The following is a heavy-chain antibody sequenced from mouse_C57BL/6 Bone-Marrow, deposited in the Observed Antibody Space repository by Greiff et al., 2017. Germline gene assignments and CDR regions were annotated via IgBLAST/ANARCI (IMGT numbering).Heavy chain of an antibody. CDR2: IDPEDGET. D-gene: IGHD1-1*01. Sequence: EVQLQQSGAELVKPGASVKLSCTASGFNIKDYYMHWVKQRTEQGLEWIGRIDPEDGETKYAPKFPGKATITADTSSNTAYLQLSSLTSEDTAVYYCARRTVAFPYYAMDYWGQGTSVTVSS. V-gene: IGHV14-2*01. J-gene: IGHJ4*01. CDR1: GFNIKDYY. CDR3: ARRTVAFPYYAMDY.